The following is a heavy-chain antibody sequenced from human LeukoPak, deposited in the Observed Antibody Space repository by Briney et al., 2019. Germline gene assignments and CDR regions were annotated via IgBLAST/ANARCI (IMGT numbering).Heavy chain of an antibody. Sequence: GGSLRLSYAASGFTFSSYSMNWVRQAPGKGLEWVSSISSSSSYIYYADSVKGRFTISRDNAKNSLYLQMNSLRAEDTAVYYCARDRPADYYDSSGPSDYWGQGTLVTVSS. D-gene: IGHD3-22*01. CDR2: ISSSSSYI. CDR3: ARDRPADYYDSSGPSDY. V-gene: IGHV3-21*01. CDR1: GFTFSSYS. J-gene: IGHJ4*02.